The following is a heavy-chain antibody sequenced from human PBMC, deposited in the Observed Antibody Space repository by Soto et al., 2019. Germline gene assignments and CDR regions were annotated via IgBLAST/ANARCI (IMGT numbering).Heavy chain of an antibody. V-gene: IGHV3-48*03. CDR1: GFTFSTYE. CDR3: VRETIRASAAAYSDN. Sequence: GGSLRLSFAASGFTFSTYEFNWVRQAPGRGLEWISYISVSGNIIKYADSVNGRFTIARDNAESSLQLHMSSLTVDDTAVYICVRETIRASAAAYSDNGGQETQLNVSS. D-gene: IGHD6-13*01. J-gene: IGHJ4*02. CDR2: ISVSGNII.